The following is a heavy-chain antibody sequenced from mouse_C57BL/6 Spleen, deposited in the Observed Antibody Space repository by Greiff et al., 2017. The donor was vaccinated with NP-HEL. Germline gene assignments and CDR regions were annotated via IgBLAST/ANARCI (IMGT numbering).Heavy chain of an antibody. Sequence: VQLQQSGPELVKPGASVKISCKASGYAFSSSWMNWVKQRHGKGLEWIGRIYPGDGDTNYNGKFKGKSTLTADKSSSQAYMQLSSLTSEDSAVYFCARDYVYWGQGTLVTVSA. CDR1: GYAFSSSW. J-gene: IGHJ3*01. D-gene: IGHD1-1*02. CDR2: IYPGDGDT. CDR3: ARDYVY. V-gene: IGHV1-82*01.